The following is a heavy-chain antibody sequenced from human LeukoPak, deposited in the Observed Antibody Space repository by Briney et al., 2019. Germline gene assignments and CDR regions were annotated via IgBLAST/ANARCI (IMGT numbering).Heavy chain of an antibody. D-gene: IGHD6-19*01. CDR1: GGSFSGYY. CDR2: INHSGST. J-gene: IGHJ4*02. CDR3: ARATYSSGSDSL. Sequence: SETLSLTCAVYGGSFSGYYWSWIRQPPGKGLEWIGEINHSGSTNYNPSLKSRVTISVDTSKNQFSLKLSSVTAADPAVYYCARATYSSGSDSLWGQATLVTVSS. V-gene: IGHV4-34*01.